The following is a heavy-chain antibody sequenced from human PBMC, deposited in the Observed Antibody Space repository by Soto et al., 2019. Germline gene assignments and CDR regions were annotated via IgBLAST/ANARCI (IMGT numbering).Heavy chain of an antibody. J-gene: IGHJ3*02. D-gene: IGHD2-21*01. CDR1: GFTFSNYA. CDR2: IGSDGRST. CDR3: ARDSFGPGSILDAFDI. V-gene: IGHV3-23*01. Sequence: GGSLRLSCAASGFTFSNYAMSWVRQAPGKGLEWVSVIGSDGRSTYYADSVKGRFTVSRDNSKNTLYLQMDSLRADDTAVYYCARDSFGPGSILDAFDIWGQGTMVTVSS.